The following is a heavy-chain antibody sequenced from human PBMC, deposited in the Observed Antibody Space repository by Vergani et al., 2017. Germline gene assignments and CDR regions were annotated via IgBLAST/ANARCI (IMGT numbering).Heavy chain of an antibody. V-gene: IGHV3-74*01. J-gene: IGHJ3*01. CDR1: GFTFSNYW. CDR2: TNNDGSSI. CDR3: VRDVRVSRT. Sequence: EVQLVESGGGLVQPGGSLRLSCAASGFTFSNYWMHWVRHYPGKGLMWVSRTNNDGSSIEYADSVKGRFTIFRVNAKNTVYLQMNGLKIEDTAVYYCVRDVRVSRTWGQGTLVAVSS.